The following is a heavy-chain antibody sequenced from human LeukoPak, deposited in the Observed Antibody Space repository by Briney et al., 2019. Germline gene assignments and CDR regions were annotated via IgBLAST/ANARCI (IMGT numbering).Heavy chain of an antibody. Sequence: GGSLRLSCAASGFTFSSYGMSWVRQAPGKGLEWVSAISGSGGTIYYADSVKGRFTISRDNAKNSLYLQMNSLRAEDTAVYYCARAPLIPGDIVAYYYMDVWGKGTTVTVSS. CDR2: ISGSGGTI. CDR1: GFTFSSYG. CDR3: ARAPLIPGDIVAYYYMDV. D-gene: IGHD2-21*01. J-gene: IGHJ6*03. V-gene: IGHV3-23*01.